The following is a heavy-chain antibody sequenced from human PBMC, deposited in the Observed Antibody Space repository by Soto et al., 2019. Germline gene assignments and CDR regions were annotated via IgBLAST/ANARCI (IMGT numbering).Heavy chain of an antibody. CDR3: AKGPR. Sequence: LVESGGGLVQPGGSLRLSCAASGFTFSNIWMSWVRRSPEKGPEWVASISPDGGEIYYVDSVKGRFTISRDNTRNSLYLQMNSLRAEDPAVYYWAKGPRWGQGTLVTVSS. CDR1: GFTFSNIW. J-gene: IGHJ4*02. V-gene: IGHV3-7*01. CDR2: ISPDGGEI.